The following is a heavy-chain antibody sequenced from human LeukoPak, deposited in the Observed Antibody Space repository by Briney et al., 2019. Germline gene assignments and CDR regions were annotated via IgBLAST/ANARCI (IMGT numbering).Heavy chain of an antibody. V-gene: IGHV3-23*01. CDR2: SSGSGGST. CDR1: GFTFSSYA. J-gene: IGHJ4*02. CDR3: ARRAGAYSQPYDY. Sequence: GGSLRLSCAASGFTFSSYAMSWVRQAPGKGLEWVSPSSGSGGSTYYADSVKGRFSISRDNSKNTLYLQVNSLGADDTAVYYCARRAGAYSQPYDYWGQGTLVTVSS. D-gene: IGHD4/OR15-4a*01.